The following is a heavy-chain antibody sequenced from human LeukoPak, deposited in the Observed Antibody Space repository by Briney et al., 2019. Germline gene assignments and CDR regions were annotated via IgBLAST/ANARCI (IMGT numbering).Heavy chain of an antibody. CDR1: GFTFSSYE. D-gene: IGHD2-15*01. V-gene: IGHV3-48*03. J-gene: IGHJ4*02. Sequence: PGGSLRLSCAASGFTFSSYEMNWVRQAPGKGLEWVSYISKSGRTTYYVDSVKGRFTISGDNAKKSLYLQMNSLRAEDTAVYYCARGLGGGSCYLDYWGQGTLVTVSS. CDR3: ARGLGGGSCYLDY. CDR2: ISKSGRTT.